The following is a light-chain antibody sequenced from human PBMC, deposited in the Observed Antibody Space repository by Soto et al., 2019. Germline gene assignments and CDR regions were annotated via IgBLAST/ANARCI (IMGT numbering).Light chain of an antibody. V-gene: IGKV3D-15*01. CDR2: GAS. J-gene: IGKJ5*01. CDR1: QSVSRN. Sequence: EIVLTHSPGTLSLSPGERATLSCRASQSVSRNLAWYQQKPGPAPRLLLYGASPRATGIPARFGGSGSGTEFTLTISSLQSEDFAVYYCQQYNNWPPITFGQGTRLESK. CDR3: QQYNNWPPIT.